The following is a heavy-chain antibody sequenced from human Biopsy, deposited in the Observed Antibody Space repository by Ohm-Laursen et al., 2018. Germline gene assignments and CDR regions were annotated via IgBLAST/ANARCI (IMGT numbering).Heavy chain of an antibody. CDR1: GGTISNFY. CDR2: IYSSGFT. Sequence: ETLSLTCNVSGGTISNFYWSWIRQPAGKGLEWIGRIYSSGFTVYNPSLKSRVSMSIDTSKNQFSLKLASVTAADTAMYYCASVVLGPTNDAFDLWGQGTMVVVSS. V-gene: IGHV4-4*07. D-gene: IGHD3-22*01. J-gene: IGHJ3*01. CDR3: ASVVLGPTNDAFDL.